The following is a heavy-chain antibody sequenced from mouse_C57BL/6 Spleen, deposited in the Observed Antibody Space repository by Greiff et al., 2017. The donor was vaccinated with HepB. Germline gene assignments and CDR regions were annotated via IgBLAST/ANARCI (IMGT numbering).Heavy chain of an antibody. D-gene: IGHD2-4*01. CDR3: TVYYDYDEGYFDV. V-gene: IGHV1-15*01. CDR1: GYTFTDYE. Sequence: LVESGAELVRPGASVTLSCKASGYTFTDYEMHWVKQTPVHGLEWIGAIDPETGGTAYNQKFKGKAILTADKSSSTAYMELRSLTSEDSAVYYCTVYYDYDEGYFDVWGTGTTVTVSS. J-gene: IGHJ1*03. CDR2: IDPETGGT.